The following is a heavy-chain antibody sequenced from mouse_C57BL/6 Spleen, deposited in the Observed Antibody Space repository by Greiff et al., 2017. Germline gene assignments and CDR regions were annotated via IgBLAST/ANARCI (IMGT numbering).Heavy chain of an antibody. CDR2: IRNKANGYTT. J-gene: IGHJ4*01. V-gene: IGHV7-3*01. Sequence: EVQVVESGGGLVQPGGSLSLSCAASGFTFTDYYMSWVRQPPGKALEWLGFIRNKANGYTTEYSASVKGRFTISRDNSQSILYLQMNALRAEDSATYYCARYKGYDGYYVGNAMDYWGQGTSVTVSS. D-gene: IGHD2-3*01. CDR1: GFTFTDYY. CDR3: ARYKGYDGYYVGNAMDY.